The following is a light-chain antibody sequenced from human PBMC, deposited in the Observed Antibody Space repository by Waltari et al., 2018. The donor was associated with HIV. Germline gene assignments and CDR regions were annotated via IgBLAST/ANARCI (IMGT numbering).Light chain of an antibody. CDR3: QQYNNWPYT. J-gene: IGKJ2*01. CDR2: SAS. Sequence: EILMTQSPDTLSVSPGETATLSCRASQGVNIKLAWYQQKPGQAPRLLIYSASTMATGIPARFSGSGSGTEFTLTITSLQSEDFTIYYCQQYNNWPYTFGQGTKLEI. CDR1: QGVNIK. V-gene: IGKV3-15*01.